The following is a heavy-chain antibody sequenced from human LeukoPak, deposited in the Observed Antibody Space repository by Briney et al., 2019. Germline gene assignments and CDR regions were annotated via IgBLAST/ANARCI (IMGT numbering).Heavy chain of an antibody. CDR3: AKERDYGDYPKYFDY. CDR2: IWYDGTNT. CDR1: GFTFNNYG. Sequence: GGSLRLSCAASGFTFNNYGMHWVRQAPGKGLEWVAVIWYDGTNTYYADSVKGRFTISRDNSKNTLYLQMNSLRAEDTAVYYCAKERDYGDYPKYFDYWGQGTLVTVSS. J-gene: IGHJ4*02. D-gene: IGHD4-17*01. V-gene: IGHV3-33*06.